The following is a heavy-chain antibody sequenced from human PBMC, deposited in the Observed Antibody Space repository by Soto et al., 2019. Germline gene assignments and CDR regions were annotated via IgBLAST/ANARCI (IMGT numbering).Heavy chain of an antibody. CDR3: ANLNEYMTGFEI. CDR1: GSMFRSYV. J-gene: IGHJ3*02. CDR2: ISNDGSRK. V-gene: IGHV3-30*18. Sequence: QLGGSLRLSXEASGSMFRSYVMHWVRQAPGKGLEWVAVISNDGSRKYYRDSVEGRFTISRDNSRNTVYLQMSSLRAEDTAVYFCANLNEYMTGFEIWGQGAMVTVSS. D-gene: IGHD3-9*01.